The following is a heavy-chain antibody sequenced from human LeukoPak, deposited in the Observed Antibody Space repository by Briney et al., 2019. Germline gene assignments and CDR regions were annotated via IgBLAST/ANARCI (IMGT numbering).Heavy chain of an antibody. V-gene: IGHV1-2*02. CDR2: INPNSGGT. J-gene: IGHJ4*02. CDR1: GYTFTDYY. D-gene: IGHD6-19*01. Sequence: ASVKVSCKASGYTFTDYYMHWVRQAPGQGLEWMGWINPNSGGTNYAQKLQGRVTMTRDTSISTAYMELSRLRSDDTAVYYCASSSIAVAHIDYWGQGTLVTVSS. CDR3: ASSSIAVAHIDY.